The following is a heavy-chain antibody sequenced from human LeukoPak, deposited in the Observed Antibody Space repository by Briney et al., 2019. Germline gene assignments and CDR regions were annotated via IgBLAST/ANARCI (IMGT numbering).Heavy chain of an antibody. CDR2: ISGSGGGT. CDR1: GFTFNSYA. J-gene: IGHJ4*02. Sequence: GGSLRLSCAASGFTFNSYAMSWVRQAPEKGLEWVATISGSGGGTYYADSVKGRFTISRDDSKNTLYLQMNSLRAEDTAVYFCASGGDYGDYSNWGQGTLVTVSS. D-gene: IGHD4-17*01. CDR3: ASGGDYGDYSN. V-gene: IGHV3-23*01.